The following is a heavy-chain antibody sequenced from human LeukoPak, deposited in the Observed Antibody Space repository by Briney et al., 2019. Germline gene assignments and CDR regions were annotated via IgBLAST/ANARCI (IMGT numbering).Heavy chain of an antibody. Sequence: PSETLSLTCAVSGGSISSGGYSWSWIRQPPGKGLEWIGYIYHSGSTYYNPSLKSRVTISVDRSKNQFSLKLSSVTAADTAVYYCARIRGYSYGLYFDYWGQGTLVTVSS. D-gene: IGHD5-18*01. CDR3: ARIRGYSYGLYFDY. CDR1: GGSISSGGYS. V-gene: IGHV4-30-2*02. CDR2: IYHSGST. J-gene: IGHJ4*02.